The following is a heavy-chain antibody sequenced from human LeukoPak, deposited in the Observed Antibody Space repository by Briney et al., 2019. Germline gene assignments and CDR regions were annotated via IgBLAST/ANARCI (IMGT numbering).Heavy chain of an antibody. Sequence: PSETLSLTCTVSDDSISSSTYYWGWVRQAPGKGLEWVANIKQDGSEKYYVDSVKGRFTISRDNAKNSLYLQMNSLRAEDTAVYYCAREEIEYYFDYWGQGTLVTVSS. V-gene: IGHV3-7*01. D-gene: IGHD2-21*01. CDR1: DDSISSSTYY. J-gene: IGHJ4*02. CDR2: IKQDGSEK. CDR3: AREEIEYYFDY.